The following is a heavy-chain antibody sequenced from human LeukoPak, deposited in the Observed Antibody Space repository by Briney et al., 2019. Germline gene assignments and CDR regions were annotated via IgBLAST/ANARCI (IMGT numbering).Heavy chain of an antibody. CDR2: ISLAGRT. CDR1: GGSITSTNF. Sequence: SETLSLTCGVSGGSITSTNFWSWVRQPPGGGLEWIGEISLAGRTRYNPSLKSRANISIDESKNHLYLNLASVTAADTAVYYCSRESGPFCPFGHWGQGTLVAVTS. J-gene: IGHJ4*02. V-gene: IGHV4-4*02. D-gene: IGHD1-26*01. CDR3: SRESGPFCPFGH.